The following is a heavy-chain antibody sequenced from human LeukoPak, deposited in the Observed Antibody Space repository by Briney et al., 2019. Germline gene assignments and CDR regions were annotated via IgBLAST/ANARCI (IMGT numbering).Heavy chain of an antibody. CDR2: IYYRVTT. J-gene: IGHJ6*03. CDR3: ARDRPEYSSSWYGYYYYYMDV. D-gene: IGHD6-13*01. V-gene: IGHV4-39*07. Sequence: SETLSLTCTVSGGSISSYYWSWIRQSPGKGLEWIGTIYYRVTTYYNPSLKSRVTISVDTSRNQFSLKVSSVTAADTAVYYCARDRPEYSSSWYGYYYYYMDVWGKGTTVTISS. CDR1: GGSISSYY.